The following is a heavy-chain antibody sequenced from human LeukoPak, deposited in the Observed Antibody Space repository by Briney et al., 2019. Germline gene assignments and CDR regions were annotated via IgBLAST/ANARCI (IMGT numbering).Heavy chain of an antibody. J-gene: IGHJ6*04. CDR3: ARNSPGYYGSGSRMDV. CDR2: ISAYNGNT. V-gene: IGHV1-18*04. CDR1: GYTFTSYG. D-gene: IGHD3-10*01. Sequence: ASVKVSCKASGYTFTSYGISWVRQAPGQGLEWMGWISAYNGNTNYAQKLQCRVTMTTDTSTSTAYMELRSLRSDDTAVYYCARNSPGYYGSGSRMDVWGKGTTVTVSS.